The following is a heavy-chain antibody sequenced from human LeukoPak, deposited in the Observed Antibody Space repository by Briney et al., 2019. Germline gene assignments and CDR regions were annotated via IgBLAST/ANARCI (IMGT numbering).Heavy chain of an antibody. CDR1: GYSFTSYW. V-gene: IGHV5-51*01. Sequence: GESLQISCKGSGYSFTSYWIGWVRQLPGKGLEWMGIIYPGDSDTRYSPSFQGQVTISADKSISTAYLQWGSLKASDTAMYYCARLSSSWYGNCFDYWGQGTLVTVSS. CDR3: ARLSSSWYGNCFDY. CDR2: IYPGDSDT. J-gene: IGHJ4*02. D-gene: IGHD6-13*01.